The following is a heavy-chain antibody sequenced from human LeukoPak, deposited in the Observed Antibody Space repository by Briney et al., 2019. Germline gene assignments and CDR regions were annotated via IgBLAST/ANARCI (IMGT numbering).Heavy chain of an antibody. V-gene: IGHV1-2*02. J-gene: IGHJ6*03. CDR3: ARGGSYGYYYYYYMDV. D-gene: IGHD5-18*01. CDR1: GYTFTDSY. Sequence: ASVKVSCKASGYTFTDSYMHWVRQAPGEGLEWMGWVNPNSGDTSYAQKFQGRVTMTRDTSISTAYMELSSLRSDDTAVYYCARGGSYGYYYYYYMDVWGKGTTVTVSS. CDR2: VNPNSGDT.